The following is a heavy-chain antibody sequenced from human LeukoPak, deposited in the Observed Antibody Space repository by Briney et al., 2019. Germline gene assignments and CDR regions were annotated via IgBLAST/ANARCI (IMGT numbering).Heavy chain of an antibody. J-gene: IGHJ5*02. CDR3: ARLTIGA. CDR2: ISSSSSYI. V-gene: IGHV3-21*01. D-gene: IGHD4/OR15-4a*01. Sequence: PGGSLNLSCAASGFTFSSFAMSWVRQAPGKGLEWVSSISSSSSYIYYADSVKGRFTISRDNAKNSLYLQMNSLRAEDTAVYYCARLTIGAWGQGTLVTVSS. CDR1: GFTFSSFA.